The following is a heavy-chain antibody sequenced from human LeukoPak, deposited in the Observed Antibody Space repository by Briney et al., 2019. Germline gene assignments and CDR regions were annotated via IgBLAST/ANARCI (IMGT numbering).Heavy chain of an antibody. V-gene: IGHV3-64*02. J-gene: IGHJ6*03. CDR1: GLTFSGYS. D-gene: IGHD3-3*01. CDR3: ARITMGATVANFYYYHMDV. Sequence: GGSLRLSCAASGLTFSGYSMHWVREAPGKGLEYVSAIISHGGYTYYADSVKGRFTISRDNSKNTLYLQMDSLRPEDMAVYYCARITMGATVANFYYYHMDVWGKGTTVTVSS. CDR2: IISHGGYT.